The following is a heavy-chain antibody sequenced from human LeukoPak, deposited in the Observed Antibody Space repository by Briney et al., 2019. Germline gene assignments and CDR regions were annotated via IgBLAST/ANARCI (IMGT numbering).Heavy chain of an antibody. Sequence: GASVKVPCKASGYTFTSYGISWVRQAPGQGLEWMGWISAYNGNTNYAQKLQGRVTMTTDTSTSTAYMELRSLRSDDTAVYYCARDDYDILTGAPDYWGQGTLVTVSS. D-gene: IGHD3-9*01. CDR3: ARDDYDILTGAPDY. CDR2: ISAYNGNT. J-gene: IGHJ4*02. CDR1: GYTFTSYG. V-gene: IGHV1-18*01.